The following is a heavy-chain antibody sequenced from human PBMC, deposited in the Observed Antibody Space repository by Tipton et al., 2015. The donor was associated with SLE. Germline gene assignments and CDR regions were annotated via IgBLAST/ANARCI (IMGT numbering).Heavy chain of an antibody. V-gene: IGHV4-38-2*02. D-gene: IGHD3-22*01. J-gene: IGHJ4*02. CDR2: FSHTGNP. Sequence: TLSLTCTVSPYSITSGFYCVWIRQPPGKGLEWIGSFSHTGNPYYNPSLRSRVTMSGDTSKNQFSVSLSSVTAADTAVYYCARAGYSDVGGYCGPTDYWGRGTLVTVSS. CDR1: PYSITSGFY. CDR3: ARAGYSDVGGYCGPTDY.